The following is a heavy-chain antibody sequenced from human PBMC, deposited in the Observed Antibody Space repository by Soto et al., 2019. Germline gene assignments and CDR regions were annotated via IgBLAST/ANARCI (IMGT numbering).Heavy chain of an antibody. V-gene: IGHV1-69*06. J-gene: IGHJ5*02. D-gene: IGHD3-3*01. CDR2: IIPIFGTA. Sequence: SVKVSCKASGGTFSSYAISWVRQAPGQGLEWMGGIIPIFGTANYAQRFQGRVTVTADKSTSTAYMELSSLRSEDTAVYYCARDNGDFWSGYQNWFDPWGQGTLVTVSS. CDR3: ARDNGDFWSGYQNWFDP. CDR1: GGTFSSYA.